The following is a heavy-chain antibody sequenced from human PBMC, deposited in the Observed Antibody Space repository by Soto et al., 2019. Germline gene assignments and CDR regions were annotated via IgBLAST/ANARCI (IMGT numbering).Heavy chain of an antibody. CDR2: ISSSGSTI. D-gene: IGHD5-18*01. V-gene: IGHV3-11*01. CDR3: ARDRSWIQLWFAQYYYYGMDV. CDR1: GFTFSDYC. J-gene: IGHJ6*02. Sequence: GGSLRLSCAASGFTFSDYCMSWIRQAPGKGLEWVSYISSSGSTIYYADSVKGRFTISRDNAKNSLYLQMNSLRAEDTAVYYCARDRSWIQLWFAQYYYYGMDVWGQGTTVTVSS.